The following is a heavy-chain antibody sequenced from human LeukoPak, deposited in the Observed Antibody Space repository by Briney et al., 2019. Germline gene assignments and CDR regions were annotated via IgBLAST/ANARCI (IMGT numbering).Heavy chain of an antibody. V-gene: IGHV3-15*07. CDR1: GFTFSNAW. Sequence: PGGSLRLSCAASGFTFSNAWMNRVRQAPGKGLEWVGRIKSKTDGGTTDYAAPVKGRFTISRDDSKNTLYLQMNSLKAEDTAVYYCTTDLLGYYDSSGYYSIDYWGQGTLVTVSS. CDR2: IKSKTDGGTT. J-gene: IGHJ4*02. D-gene: IGHD3-22*01. CDR3: TTDLLGYYDSSGYYSIDY.